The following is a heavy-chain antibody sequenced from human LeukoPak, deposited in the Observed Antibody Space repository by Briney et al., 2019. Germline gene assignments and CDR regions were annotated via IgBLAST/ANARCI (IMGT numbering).Heavy chain of an antibody. J-gene: IGHJ4*02. D-gene: IGHD1-26*01. CDR3: ARLPGYLYSGSYLDY. Sequence: GGSLRLSCAASGFTFSSYWMNWVRQAPGKGLVWVSRINSDGSSTSYADSVKGRFTISRDNAKNTLYLQMNSLRAEDTAVYYCARLPGYLYSGSYLDYWGQGTLVTVSS. CDR1: GFTFSSYW. CDR2: INSDGSST. V-gene: IGHV3-74*01.